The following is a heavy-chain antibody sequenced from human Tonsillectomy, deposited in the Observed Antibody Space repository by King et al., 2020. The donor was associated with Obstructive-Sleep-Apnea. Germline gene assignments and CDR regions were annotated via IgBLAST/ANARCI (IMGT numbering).Heavy chain of an antibody. CDR2: IFSNDEK. J-gene: IGHJ4*02. D-gene: IGHD3-22*01. CDR1: EFSLSNARRG. Sequence: TLKESGPVLMKPTETLTLTCTVSEFSLSNARRGVTWIRQPPGKALEWLAHIFSNDEKSYSSSLRSRLTISKDTSKSQVVLTMTNMDPVDTATYYCARMSYYYDSSGYYSYYFDVWGQETLVTVSS. CDR3: ARMSYYYDSSGYYSYYFDV. V-gene: IGHV2-26*01.